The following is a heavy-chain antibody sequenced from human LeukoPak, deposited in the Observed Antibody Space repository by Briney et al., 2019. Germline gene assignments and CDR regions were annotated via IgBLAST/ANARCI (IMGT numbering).Heavy chain of an antibody. V-gene: IGHV1-2*06. CDR1: GGTFSSYA. CDR3: ARGSMTTVTIDNWFDP. D-gene: IGHD4-17*01. J-gene: IGHJ5*02. Sequence: ASVKVSCKASGGTFSSYAISWVRRAPGQGLEWMGRINPNSGGTNYAQKFQGRVTMTRDTSISTAYMELSRLRSDDTAVYYCARGSMTTVTIDNWFDPWGQGTLVTVSS. CDR2: INPNSGGT.